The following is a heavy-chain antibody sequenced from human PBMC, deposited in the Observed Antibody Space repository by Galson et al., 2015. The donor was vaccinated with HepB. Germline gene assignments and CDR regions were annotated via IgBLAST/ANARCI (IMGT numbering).Heavy chain of an antibody. CDR1: GFTFSNAW. V-gene: IGHV3-15*07. J-gene: IGHJ6*03. CDR3: TTDLYSSSWYGWDDYYYYYMDV. D-gene: IGHD6-13*01. Sequence: SLRLSCAASGFTFSNAWMNWVRQAPGKGLEWVGRIKSKTDGGTTDYAAPVKGRFTISRDDSKNTLYLQMNSLKTEDTAVYYCTTDLYSSSWYGWDDYYYYYMDVWGKGTTVTVSS. CDR2: IKSKTDGGTT.